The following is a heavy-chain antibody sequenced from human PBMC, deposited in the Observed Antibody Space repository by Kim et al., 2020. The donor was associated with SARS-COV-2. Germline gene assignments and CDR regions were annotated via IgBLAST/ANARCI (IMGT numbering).Heavy chain of an antibody. Sequence: GGSLRLSCAASGFTFSSYSMNWVRQAPGKGLEWVSYISSSSSTIYYADSVKGRFTISRDNAKNSLYLQMNSLRDEDTAVYYCASESSSSWYPSFDYWGQGTLVTVSS. V-gene: IGHV3-48*02. D-gene: IGHD6-13*01. J-gene: IGHJ4*02. CDR1: GFTFSSYS. CDR3: ASESSSSWYPSFDY. CDR2: ISSSSSTI.